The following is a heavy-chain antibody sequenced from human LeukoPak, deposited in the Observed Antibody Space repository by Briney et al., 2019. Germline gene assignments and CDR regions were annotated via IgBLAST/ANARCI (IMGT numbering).Heavy chain of an antibody. CDR2: IYYSGST. CDR1: GGSISSYY. CDR3: ARHLGSRRSWYGTVDDAFDI. V-gene: IGHV4-59*08. Sequence: SETLSLTCTVSGGSISSYYWSWIRQPPGKGLEWIGYIYYSGSTNYNPSLKSRVTISVDTSKNQFSLKLSSVTAADTAVYYCARHLGSRRSWYGTVDDAFDIWGQGTMVTVSS. D-gene: IGHD6-13*01. J-gene: IGHJ3*02.